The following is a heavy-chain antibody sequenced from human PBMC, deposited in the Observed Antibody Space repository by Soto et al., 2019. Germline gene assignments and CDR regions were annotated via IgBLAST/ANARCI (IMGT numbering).Heavy chain of an antibody. CDR3: RAYSGDLENYFDY. CDR2: IRSKANSYAT. V-gene: IGHV3-73*01. J-gene: IGHJ4*02. CDR1: GFTFSGSA. D-gene: IGHD1-26*01. Sequence: PVGSLRLSCAASGFTFSGSAMHWVRQASGKGLEWVGRIRSKANSYATAYAASVKGRFTISRDDSKNTAYLQMNSLKTEDTAVYYCRAYSGDLENYFDYWGQGTLVTVSS.